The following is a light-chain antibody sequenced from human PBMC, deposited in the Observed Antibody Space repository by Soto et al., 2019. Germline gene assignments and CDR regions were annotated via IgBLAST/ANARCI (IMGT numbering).Light chain of an antibody. CDR1: QDISRS. J-gene: IGKJ5*01. CDR3: QQYKNLRLT. Sequence: DIQMTQSPSSLSASVGVRVTITCQASQDISRSLSWCQQKPRKAPKVLIYDASNLETGAPSRFRGSAAGTVFSFTISSRLPVDIATYYCQQYKNLRLTFRRGTRLETK. V-gene: IGKV1-33*01. CDR2: DAS.